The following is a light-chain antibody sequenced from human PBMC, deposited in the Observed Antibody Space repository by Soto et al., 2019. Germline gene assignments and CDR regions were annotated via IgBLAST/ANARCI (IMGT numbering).Light chain of an antibody. CDR3: EQYDSPIWT. CDR2: STS. V-gene: IGKV3-20*01. J-gene: IGKJ1*01. Sequence: ENALTQSPGTLSLSPGERATLSCRASQSVGSSYLAWYQQKPGQAPRLLIYSTSSRATGIPDRFSGSGSGKDFTLTISRMEPEDFAVYYCEQYDSPIWTFGQGTKVEIK. CDR1: QSVGSSY.